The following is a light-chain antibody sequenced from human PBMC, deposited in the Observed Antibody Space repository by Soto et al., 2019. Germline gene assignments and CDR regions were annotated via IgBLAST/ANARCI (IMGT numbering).Light chain of an antibody. CDR3: QQYHTFST. Sequence: DIQMTQSPSTLSASIGDRVTITCRASQSIDSWLAWYQLKPGKAPKLLIYRASGLQSGIPSRFSGSGSGTEFPLTISSLQPDDFATYYCQQYHTFSTFGQGTKLEIK. J-gene: IGKJ2*01. CDR1: QSIDSW. CDR2: RAS. V-gene: IGKV1-5*03.